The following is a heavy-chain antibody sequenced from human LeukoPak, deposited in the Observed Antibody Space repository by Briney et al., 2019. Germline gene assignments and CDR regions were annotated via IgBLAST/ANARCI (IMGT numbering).Heavy chain of an antibody. CDR3: ARSYSRFYYYYMDV. V-gene: IGHV4-59*01. D-gene: IGHD6-13*01. J-gene: IGHJ6*03. Sequence: SETLSLTCTVSGGSISSYYCSWIRQPPGKGLEWIGYIYYSGSTNYNPSLKSRATISVDTSKNQFSLKLSSVTAADTAVYYCARSYSRFYYYYMDVWGKGTTVTISS. CDR2: IYYSGST. CDR1: GGSISSYY.